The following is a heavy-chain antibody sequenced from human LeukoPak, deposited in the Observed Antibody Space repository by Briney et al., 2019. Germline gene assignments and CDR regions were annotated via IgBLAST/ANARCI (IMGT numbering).Heavy chain of an antibody. V-gene: IGHV1-46*01. J-gene: IGHJ4*02. CDR3: ARDYVWGSYRYGGVDY. D-gene: IGHD3-16*02. Sequence: GASVKVSCKASGYTFTSYYMHWVRQAPGQGLEWMGIINPSGGSTSYAQKFQGRVTMTRDTSTSTVYMELSSLRSEDTAVYYCARDYVWGSYRYGGVDYWGQGTLVTVSS. CDR2: INPSGGST. CDR1: GYTFTSYY.